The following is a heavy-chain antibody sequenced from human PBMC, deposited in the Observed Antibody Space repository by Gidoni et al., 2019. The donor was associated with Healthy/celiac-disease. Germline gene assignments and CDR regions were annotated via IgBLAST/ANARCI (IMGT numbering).Heavy chain of an antibody. J-gene: IGHJ3*02. V-gene: IGHV3-23*01. CDR3: ASDFYDSSGYYYESHDAFDI. Sequence: EVQLLESGGGLVQPGGSLRLSCAASGFTFSSYAMSWVRQAPGKGLEWVSAISGSGGSTYYADSVKGRFTISRDNSKNTLYLQMNSLRAEDTAVYYCASDFYDSSGYYYESHDAFDIWGQGTMVTVSS. CDR2: ISGSGGST. CDR1: GFTFSSYA. D-gene: IGHD3-22*01.